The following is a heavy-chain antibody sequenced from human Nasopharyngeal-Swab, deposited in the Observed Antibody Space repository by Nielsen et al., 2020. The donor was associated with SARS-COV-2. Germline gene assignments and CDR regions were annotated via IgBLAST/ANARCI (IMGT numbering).Heavy chain of an antibody. CDR1: GGSISSYY. CDR3: ARNPMDYYDFWSGYYYNWFDP. V-gene: IGHV4-4*07. CDR2: IYTSGST. D-gene: IGHD3-3*01. J-gene: IGHJ5*02. Sequence: SETLSLTCTVSGGSISSYYWSWIRQPAGKGLELIGRIYTSGSTNYNPSLKSRVTMSVDTSKNQFSLKLSSVTAADTAVYYCARNPMDYYDFWSGYYYNWFDPWGQGTLVTVSS.